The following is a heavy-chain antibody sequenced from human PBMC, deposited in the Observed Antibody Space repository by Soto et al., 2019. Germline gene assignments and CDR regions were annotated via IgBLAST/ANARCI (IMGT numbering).Heavy chain of an antibody. D-gene: IGHD3-22*01. V-gene: IGHV1-18*01. CDR2: VSTYNTNT. Sequence: SVKVSCKTSGYTFSDYGLAWLRQTPGQRPEWMGWVSTYNTNTNYAQKFQGRVTMTTDTSTTTNSMELRSLRSDDTAVYYCAREINTDSSDYYSFAYWGQRTPVTGSS. CDR3: AREINTDSSDYYSFAY. J-gene: IGHJ4*02. CDR1: GYTFSDYG.